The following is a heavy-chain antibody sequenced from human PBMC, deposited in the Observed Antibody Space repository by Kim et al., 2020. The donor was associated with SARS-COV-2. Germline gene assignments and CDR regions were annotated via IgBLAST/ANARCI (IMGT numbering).Heavy chain of an antibody. J-gene: IGHJ3*02. V-gene: IGHV3-53*01. D-gene: IGHD6-19*01. CDR3: ARDRRAVAAYDAFDI. Sequence: GGSLRLSCAASGFTVSSNYMSWVRQAPGKGLEWVSVIYSGGSTYYADSVKGRFTISRDNSKNTLYLQMNSLRAEDTAVYYCARDRRAVAAYDAFDIWGQGTMVTVSS. CDR1: GFTVSSNY. CDR2: IYSGGST.